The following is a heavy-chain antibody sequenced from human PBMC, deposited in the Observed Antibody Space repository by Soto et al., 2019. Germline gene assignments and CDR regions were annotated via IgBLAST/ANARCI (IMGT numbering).Heavy chain of an antibody. J-gene: IGHJ4*02. V-gene: IGHV3-15*01. CDR3: TTVTFRSGWYLDY. Sequence: EVQLVESGGGLVKPGGSLRLSCAASGFTFSDAWMSWVRQAPGKGLEWVGRIRSKTDGGTTDFAAPVTGRFTISRDDSKNTLYLQMNSLKTEDTAVYYCTTVTFRSGWYLDYWGQGTLVTVSS. CDR1: GFTFSDAW. CDR2: IRSKTDGGTT. D-gene: IGHD6-19*01.